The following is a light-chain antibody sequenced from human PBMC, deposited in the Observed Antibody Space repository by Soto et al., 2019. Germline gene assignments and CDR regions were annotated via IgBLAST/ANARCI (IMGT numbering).Light chain of an antibody. CDR3: QQSNSAPYS. CDR2: GAS. Sequence: DIQMTQSPSSLSASVGDRVTITCRASQSINNYLNWYQQKPGKAPKLLIYGASTLQSGVPSRFSGSGSGRDFSLIISSLAPEDLATYYCQQSNSAPYSFGPGTKLEIK. J-gene: IGKJ2*03. V-gene: IGKV1-39*01. CDR1: QSINNY.